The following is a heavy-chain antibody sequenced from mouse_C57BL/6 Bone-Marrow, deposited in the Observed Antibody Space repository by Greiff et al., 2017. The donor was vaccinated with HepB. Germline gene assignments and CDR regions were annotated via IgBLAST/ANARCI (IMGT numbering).Heavy chain of an antibody. D-gene: IGHD2-13*01. V-gene: IGHV1-50*01. CDR1: GYTFTSYW. CDR3: ARVGDYYSYAMDY. J-gene: IGHJ4*01. CDR2: IDPSDSYT. Sequence: VQLQQPGAELVKPGASVKLSCKASGYTFTSYWMQWVKQRPGQGLEWIGEIDPSDSYTNYNQKFKGKATLTVDTSSSTAYMQLSSLTSEDSAVYYCARVGDYYSYAMDYWGQGTSVTVSS.